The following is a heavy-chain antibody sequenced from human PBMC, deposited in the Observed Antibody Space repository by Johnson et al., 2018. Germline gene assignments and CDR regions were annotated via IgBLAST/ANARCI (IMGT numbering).Heavy chain of an antibody. Sequence: VRLVESGGGVVQPGRSLRLSCAASGFTFSSYGMHWVRQAPGKGLEWVAVISYDGSNKYYADSVKGRFTISRDNSKNTLYLQMNSLRVEDTAVYYCARDTVAVANYGMDGWGQGTTVTVSS. V-gene: IGHV3-30*03. J-gene: IGHJ6*02. CDR1: GFTFSSYG. CDR2: ISYDGSNK. D-gene: IGHD6-19*01. CDR3: ARDTVAVANYGMDG.